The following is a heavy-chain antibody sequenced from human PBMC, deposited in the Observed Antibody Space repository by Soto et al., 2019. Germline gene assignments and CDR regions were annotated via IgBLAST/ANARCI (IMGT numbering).Heavy chain of an antibody. D-gene: IGHD4-4*01. V-gene: IGHV3-7*01. CDR1: AFTFSTYW. CDR2: INQDGSGK. J-gene: IGHJ6*02. Sequence: EVQLVESGGGLVQPGGSLRLSCTASAFTFSTYWMTWVRQAPGKGLEWVANINQDGSGKYYVGSVKGRFTISRDNAKKSLYLQMNSLRAEDTAVYYCARQDYNTYGLSYYYYGLDVWGQGTTVTVSS. CDR3: ARQDYNTYGLSYYYYGLDV.